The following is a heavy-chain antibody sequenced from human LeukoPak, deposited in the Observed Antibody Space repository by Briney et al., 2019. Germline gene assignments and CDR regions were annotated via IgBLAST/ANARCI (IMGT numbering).Heavy chain of an antibody. J-gene: IGHJ4*02. V-gene: IGHV3-23*01. CDR1: GFTFSNYA. Sequence: PGGSLRLSCVASGFTFSNYAMNWVRQAPGEGLEWVSGVSGGGSSTYYADSVKGRFTISRDNPKNMLYLQMNSLRAEDTAVYYCAKDDPDRYWGQGTLVTVSS. CDR2: VSGGGSST. CDR3: AKDDPDRY. D-gene: IGHD1-14*01.